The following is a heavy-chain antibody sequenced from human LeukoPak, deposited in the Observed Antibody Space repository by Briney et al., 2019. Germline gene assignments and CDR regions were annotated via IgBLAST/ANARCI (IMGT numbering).Heavy chain of an antibody. J-gene: IGHJ5*02. CDR2: IYPGDSDT. V-gene: IGHV5-51*01. CDR3: ARQHLGYCSGGSCLRFDP. Sequence: GESLKISCKGSGYSFTSYWIGWVRQMPGEGLEWMGIIYPGDSDTRYSPSFQGQVTISADKSISTAYLQWSSLKASDTAMYYCARQHLGYCSGGSCLRFDPWGQGTLVTVSS. CDR1: GYSFTSYW. D-gene: IGHD2-15*01.